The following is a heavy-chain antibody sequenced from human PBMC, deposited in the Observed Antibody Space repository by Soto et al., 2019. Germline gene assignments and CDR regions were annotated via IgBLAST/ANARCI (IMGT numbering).Heavy chain of an antibody. J-gene: IGHJ4*02. V-gene: IGHV1-18*01. Sequence: SVKVSCKASGYTFTSYGISWVRQAPGQGLEWMGWISAYNGNTNYAQKLQGRVTMTTDTSTSTAYMELRSLRSDDTAVYYCARSLKEYPHINMIVVGPTGHLDHWGQGTLVTVSS. CDR2: ISAYNGNT. D-gene: IGHD3-22*01. CDR1: GYTFTSYG. CDR3: ARSLKEYPHINMIVVGPTGHLDH.